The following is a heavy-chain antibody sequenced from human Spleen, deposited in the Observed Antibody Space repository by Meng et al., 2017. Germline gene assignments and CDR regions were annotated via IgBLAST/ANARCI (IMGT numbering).Heavy chain of an antibody. D-gene: IGHD2-15*01. CDR3: TRDFGGKSDF. Sequence: EHLVESGGGVVQPGRSLRLSCAASGFTFTDYAMHWVQQAPGKGLVWVSRMNEDGRTISYAGSVKGRFTISRDSASNTLYLQMNTLRVEDTAVYYCTRDFGGKSDFWGQGTLVTVSS. J-gene: IGHJ4*02. V-gene: IGHV3-74*01. CDR1: GFTFTDYA. CDR2: MNEDGRTI.